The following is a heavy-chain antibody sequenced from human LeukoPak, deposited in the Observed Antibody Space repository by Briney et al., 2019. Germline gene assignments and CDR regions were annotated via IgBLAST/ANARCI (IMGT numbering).Heavy chain of an antibody. Sequence: SETLSLTCTVSAGSISSSTYSWGWIRQPPGKGLEWIGSIYYSGSTYYNPSLKSRVTISVDTSKNQFSLKLSSVTAADTAVYYCARVLGSEQWLVPDYYYYMDVWGKGTTVTISS. CDR2: IYYSGST. J-gene: IGHJ6*03. D-gene: IGHD6-19*01. V-gene: IGHV4-39*07. CDR1: AGSISSSTYS. CDR3: ARVLGSEQWLVPDYYYYMDV.